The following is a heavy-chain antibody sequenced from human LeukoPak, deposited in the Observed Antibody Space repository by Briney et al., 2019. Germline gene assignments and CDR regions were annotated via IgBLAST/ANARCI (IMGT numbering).Heavy chain of an antibody. J-gene: IGHJ6*02. CDR1: GFTFSNAW. Sequence: PGGSLRLSCAASGFTFSNAWMSWVRQAPGKGLEWVGLIRDKPDGGTTDYAAPVKGRFTISRDDSKSTLYLQMNSLKTEDTAVYYCTTDNATGMDVWGQGTTVTVSS. CDR3: TTDNATGMDV. V-gene: IGHV3-15*01. D-gene: IGHD2-8*01. CDR2: IRDKPDGGTT.